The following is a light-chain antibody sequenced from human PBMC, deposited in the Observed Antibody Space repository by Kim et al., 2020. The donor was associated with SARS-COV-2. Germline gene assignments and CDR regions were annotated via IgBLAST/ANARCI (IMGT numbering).Light chain of an antibody. Sequence: ASGGDRVTITCRSSQSISRYLNWYQQKPGKAPKLLIYAASSLQSGVPSRVSGSGSVTDFTLTISSLQPEDFATYYCQQSYSTPRETFGQGTKLEIK. CDR1: QSISRY. J-gene: IGKJ2*01. CDR2: AAS. V-gene: IGKV1-39*01. CDR3: QQSYSTPRET.